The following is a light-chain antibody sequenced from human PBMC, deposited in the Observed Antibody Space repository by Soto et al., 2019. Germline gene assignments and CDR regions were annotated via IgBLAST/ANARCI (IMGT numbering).Light chain of an antibody. V-gene: IGKV3-20*01. J-gene: IGKJ4*01. CDR2: GAS. CDR1: QSVSSSY. CDR3: QQYGSSPRT. Sequence: EIVLTQSPGTLSLSPGERATLSCRASQSVSSSYLVWYQQKPGQAPRLLIYGASSRATGIPDRFSGSGSGTDFTLTISRLEPEDFAVYYCQQYGSSPRTFGGGTQVDIK.